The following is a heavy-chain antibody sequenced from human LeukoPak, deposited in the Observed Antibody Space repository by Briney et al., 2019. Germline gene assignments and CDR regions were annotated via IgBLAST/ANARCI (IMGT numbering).Heavy chain of an antibody. CDR3: ARDHRGSGSRYYYYYMDV. J-gene: IGHJ6*03. Sequence: GGSLRLSCAASGFTFSSYWMHWVRQAPGKGPVWVSRMHSGGSTTIYADSVKGRFTISRDNAKNALYLQMNSLRAEGTAVYYCARDHRGSGSRYYYYYMDVWGKGTTVTISS. D-gene: IGHD3-10*01. CDR2: MHSGGSTT. CDR1: GFTFSSYW. V-gene: IGHV3-74*01.